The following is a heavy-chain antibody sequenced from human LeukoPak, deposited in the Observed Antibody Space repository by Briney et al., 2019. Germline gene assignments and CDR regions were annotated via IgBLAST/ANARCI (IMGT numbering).Heavy chain of an antibody. CDR3: ARGPHWYFDL. V-gene: IGHV4-39*01. CDR2: IYYSGST. Sequence: SETLSLTCTVSGGSISSSSYYWGWIRQPPGKGLEWIGGIYYSGSTYYNPSLKSRVTISVDTSKNQFSLKLSSVTAADTAVYYCARGPHWYFDLWGRGTLVTVSS. J-gene: IGHJ2*01. CDR1: GGSISSSSYY.